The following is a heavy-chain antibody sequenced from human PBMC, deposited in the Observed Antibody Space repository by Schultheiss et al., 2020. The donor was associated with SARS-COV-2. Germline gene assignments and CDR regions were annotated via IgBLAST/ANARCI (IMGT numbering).Heavy chain of an antibody. CDR2: ISHDGSNK. Sequence: GGSLRLSCATSGFNFNNFAIHWVRLAPGKGPEWVAAISHDGSNKYFADSVKGRFTISRDNSQNTLYLQMNSLRPEDTAVYYCARERSGSLDYWGQGTLVTVSS. D-gene: IGHD3-3*01. CDR1: GFNFNNFA. V-gene: IGHV3-30*01. CDR3: ARERSGSLDY. J-gene: IGHJ4*02.